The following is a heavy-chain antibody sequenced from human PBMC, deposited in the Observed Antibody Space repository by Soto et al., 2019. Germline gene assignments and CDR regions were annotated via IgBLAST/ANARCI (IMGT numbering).Heavy chain of an antibody. CDR1: GLTFSNYA. D-gene: IGHD1-7*01. Sequence: GGSLRLSCATSGLTFSNYAMSWVRQAPGKGLEWVGRVRSKADGGTTDYAAPVKGRFTISRDDSENTLYLQMNSLKIDDTAVYYCRRDWDYPVLWGQGTLVTVSS. V-gene: IGHV3-15*01. CDR3: RRDWDYPVL. J-gene: IGHJ4*02. CDR2: VRSKADGGTT.